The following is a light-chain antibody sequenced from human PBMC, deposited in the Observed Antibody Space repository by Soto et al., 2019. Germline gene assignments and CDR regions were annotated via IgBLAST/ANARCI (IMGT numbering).Light chain of an antibody. V-gene: IGKV1-39*01. CDR1: QSISSY. Sequence: DLQMTQSPSSLSASVGDRVTITCRASQSISSYLIWYQQKPGKAPKLLIYAASSLQSGVPSRFSGSGSGTDFTLTISSLQPEDFATYYCQQSYSTPWTFGQGTKVEIK. CDR2: AAS. J-gene: IGKJ1*01. CDR3: QQSYSTPWT.